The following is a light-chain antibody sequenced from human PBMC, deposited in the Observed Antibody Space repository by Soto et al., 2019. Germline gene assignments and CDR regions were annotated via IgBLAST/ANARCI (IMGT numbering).Light chain of an antibody. CDR2: ESD. CDR1: SSNIGINY. V-gene: IGLV1-51*02. J-gene: IGLJ1*01. CDR3: GTWDSYRLSDV. Sequence: QSVLTQPPSVSAAPGQKVTISCAGSSSNIGINYVSWYQQIPGTAPKLLIYESDKRPSGIPDRFSGSKSGTSATLVITGLQTGDEADYYCGTWDSYRLSDVFGTGTKLTVL.